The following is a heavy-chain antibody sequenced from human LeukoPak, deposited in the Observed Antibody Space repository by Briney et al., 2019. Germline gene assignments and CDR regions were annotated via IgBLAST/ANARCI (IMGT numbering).Heavy chain of an antibody. V-gene: IGHV4-4*02. CDR2: IYHSGST. Sequence: SGTLSLICAVSGGSISSSNWWSWVRQPPGKGLEWIGEIYHSGSTNYNPSLKSRVTTSLDKSKNQFSLRLTSVTPADTAVYYCARAYYYYMDVWGKGTTVTVSS. CDR3: ARAYYYYMDV. CDR1: GGSISSSNW. J-gene: IGHJ6*03.